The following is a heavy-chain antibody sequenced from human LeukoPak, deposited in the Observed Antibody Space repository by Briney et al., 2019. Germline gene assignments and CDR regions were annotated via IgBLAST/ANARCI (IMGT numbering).Heavy chain of an antibody. CDR3: AIPLALLRSYSGEVDY. CDR1: GFTFSSYA. CDR2: ISGSGGST. V-gene: IGHV3-23*01. Sequence: GGSLRLSCAASGFTFSSYAMSWVRQAPGKGLEWVSTISGSGGSTYYADSVKGRFTISRDNSKNTLYLQMNSLRSEGTAVYYCAIPLALLRSYSGEVDYWGQGTLVTVSS. J-gene: IGHJ4*02. D-gene: IGHD6-6*01.